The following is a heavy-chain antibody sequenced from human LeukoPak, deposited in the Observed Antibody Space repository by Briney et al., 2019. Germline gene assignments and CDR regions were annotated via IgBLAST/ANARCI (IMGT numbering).Heavy chain of an antibody. D-gene: IGHD2-2*01. Sequence: GGSLRLSCAASGFTVSSNYMSWVRQAPGKGLEWVSVIYSGGSTYYADSVKGRFTISRDNSKNTLYPQMNSLRAEDTAVYYCASLGSSTPGAYFDYWGQGTLVTVSS. J-gene: IGHJ4*02. CDR1: GFTVSSNY. V-gene: IGHV3-66*01. CDR3: ASLGSSTPGAYFDY. CDR2: IYSGGST.